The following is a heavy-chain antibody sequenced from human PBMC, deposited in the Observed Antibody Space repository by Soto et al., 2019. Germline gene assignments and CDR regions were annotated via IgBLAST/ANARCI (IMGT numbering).Heavy chain of an antibody. CDR2: ITGSGGTI. Sequence: GWSLRLSCASSVFSFSKYAMIWVRQAPGKGQEWVSGITGSGGTIEYAASVKGRFTISRDNSKNTVDLQMNSLRAEDTAMYYCAKDAVPGDGLWLVADWGQGTLVTVSS. J-gene: IGHJ4*02. D-gene: IGHD2-21*02. CDR1: VFSFSKYA. CDR3: AKDAVPGDGLWLVAD. V-gene: IGHV3-23*01.